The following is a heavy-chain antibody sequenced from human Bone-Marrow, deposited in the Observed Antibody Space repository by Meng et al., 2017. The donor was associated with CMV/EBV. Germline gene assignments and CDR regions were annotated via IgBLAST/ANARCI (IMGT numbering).Heavy chain of an antibody. CDR1: GYTFTGYY. Sequence: ASVKVSCKASGYTFTGYYMHWVRQAPGQGLEWMGWINPNSGGTNYAQKFQGRVTMTRDTSISTAYMELSRLRSDDTAVYYCARDLRRIVGATYSLDYWGQGTLVTASS. D-gene: IGHD1-26*01. CDR3: ARDLRRIVGATYSLDY. V-gene: IGHV1-2*02. J-gene: IGHJ4*02. CDR2: INPNSGGT.